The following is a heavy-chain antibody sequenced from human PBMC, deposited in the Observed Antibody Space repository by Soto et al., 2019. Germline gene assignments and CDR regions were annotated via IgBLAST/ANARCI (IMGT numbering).Heavy chain of an antibody. J-gene: IGHJ4*02. CDR2: IKSKTDGGTT. D-gene: IGHD3-16*02. V-gene: IGHV3-15*07. CDR1: GFTFSNAW. Sequence: EVQLVESGGGLVKPGGSLRLSCAASGFTFSNAWMNWVRQAPGKGLEWVGRIKSKTDGGTTDYAAPVKGRFTISRDDSKNTLYLQMNSLKTEDTAVYYCTTEQNDYVWGSYRWGYYFDYWGQGTLVTVSS. CDR3: TTEQNDYVWGSYRWGYYFDY.